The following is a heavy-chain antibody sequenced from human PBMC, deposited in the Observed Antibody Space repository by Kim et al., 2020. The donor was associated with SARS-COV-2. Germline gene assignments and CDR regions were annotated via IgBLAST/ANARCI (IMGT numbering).Heavy chain of an antibody. J-gene: IGHJ2*01. CDR3: ARVGVGYCSSTSCYFDL. CDR1: GFTFSSYW. V-gene: IGHV3-7*03. Sequence: GGSLRLSCAASGFTFSSYWMSWVRQAPGKGLEWVANIKQDGSEKYYVDSVKGRFTISRDNAKNSLYLQMNSLRAEDTAVYYCARVGVGYCSSTSCYFDLWGRGTLVTVSS. CDR2: IKQDGSEK. D-gene: IGHD2-2*03.